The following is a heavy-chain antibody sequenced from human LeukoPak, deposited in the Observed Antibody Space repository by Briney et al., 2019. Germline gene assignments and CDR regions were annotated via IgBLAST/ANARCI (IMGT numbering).Heavy chain of an antibody. CDR2: IYYSGST. D-gene: IGHD4-17*01. CDR1: RGSISSGGYY. CDR3: ARHDYGTRLFDP. J-gene: IGHJ5*02. V-gene: IGHV4-31*03. Sequence: PSETLSLTCTVSRGSISSGGYYWSWIRQHPGKGLEWIGYIYYSGSTYYNPSLKSRVTISVDTSKNQFSLKLSSVTAADTAVYYCARHDYGTRLFDPWGQGTLVTVSS.